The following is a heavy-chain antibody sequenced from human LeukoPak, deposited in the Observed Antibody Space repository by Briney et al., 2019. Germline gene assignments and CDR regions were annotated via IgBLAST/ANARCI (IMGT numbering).Heavy chain of an antibody. J-gene: IGHJ4*02. CDR3: ARDRQQLVHDF. Sequence: GGSLRLSGAASGFTFSSYSMNWVRKAPGKGLEWVSYISSSSSTIYYADSVKGRFTISRNNAKNALYLQMNSLSDEDTAVYYCARDRQQLVHDFWGQGTLVTVSS. CDR1: GFTFSSYS. CDR2: ISSSSSTI. V-gene: IGHV3-48*02. D-gene: IGHD6-13*01.